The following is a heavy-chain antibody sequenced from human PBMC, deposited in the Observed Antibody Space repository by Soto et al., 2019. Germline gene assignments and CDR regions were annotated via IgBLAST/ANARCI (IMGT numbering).Heavy chain of an antibody. J-gene: IGHJ4*02. CDR1: GAGIGTNKG. D-gene: IGHD5-12*01. V-gene: IGHV4-4*02. Sequence: PXAILWRPSAVSGAGIGTNKGWSWVRQPPGKGLEWIGEVYHSGTTNCNPSLKSRVTISIDKSKNQFSLTLTSMTAADTALYYCAVPGRGDFDYWTQGTLVTVSS. CDR3: AVPGRGDFDY. CDR2: VYHSGTT.